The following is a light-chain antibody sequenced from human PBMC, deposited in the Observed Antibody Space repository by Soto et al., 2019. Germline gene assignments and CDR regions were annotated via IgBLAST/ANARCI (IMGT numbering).Light chain of an antibody. V-gene: IGKV3-11*01. Sequence: EIVLTQSPATLSLSPGERATLSCRASQSVSSYLAWYQQKPGQAPRLLIYDASNRATGIPARFSGSGSGTDFALTISGLEPEDFAVYYCQQRSNWPRTFGQGTQVEIK. J-gene: IGKJ1*01. CDR1: QSVSSY. CDR3: QQRSNWPRT. CDR2: DAS.